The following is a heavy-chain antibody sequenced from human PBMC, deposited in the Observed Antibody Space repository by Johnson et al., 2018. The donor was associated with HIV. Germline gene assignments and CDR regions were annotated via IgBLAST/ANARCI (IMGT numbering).Heavy chain of an antibody. V-gene: IGHV3-20*04. Sequence: VQLVESGGGVVRPGGSLRLSCAASGFTFDDYGMTWVRQAPGKGLEWVSGINWNGGSTGYADSVKGRFTISRDDAKNSLYLQMNSLRAEDTALYYCAREATYYDYVWGSYAFDIWGQGTMVTVSS. J-gene: IGHJ3*02. CDR3: AREATYYDYVWGSYAFDI. D-gene: IGHD3-16*01. CDR2: INWNGGST. CDR1: GFTFDDYG.